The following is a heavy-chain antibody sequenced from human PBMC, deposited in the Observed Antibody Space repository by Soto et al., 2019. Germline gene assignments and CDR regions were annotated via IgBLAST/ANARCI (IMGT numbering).Heavy chain of an antibody. D-gene: IGHD6-19*01. CDR3: AKNLESSQWLPDI. CDR1: GFTFSSYA. V-gene: IGHV3-23*01. Sequence: PGGSLRLSCAASGFTFSSYAMSWVRQAPGKGLQWVSAISGSAGSTYYADSVKGRFTISRDNSKNTLFLQMNSLRAEDTALYYCAKNLESSQWLPDIWGQGTLVTVSS. J-gene: IGHJ3*02. CDR2: ISGSAGST.